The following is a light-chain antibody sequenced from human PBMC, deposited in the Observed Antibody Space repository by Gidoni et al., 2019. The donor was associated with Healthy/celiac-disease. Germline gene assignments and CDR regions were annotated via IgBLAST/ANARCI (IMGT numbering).Light chain of an antibody. V-gene: IGKV2-28*01. J-gene: IGKJ1*01. CDR3: MQALRTPKT. CDR1: QSLRHSTGHSY. Sequence: DFVMTQSPLSLPVSPGEPASISCRSRQSLRHSTGHSYLEWYQQKPGQSPRLLIYWGSNRASGVPDRFSGSGSGTDFTLKISRVEAEDVGVYYCMQALRTPKTFXQXTKVEIK. CDR2: WGS.